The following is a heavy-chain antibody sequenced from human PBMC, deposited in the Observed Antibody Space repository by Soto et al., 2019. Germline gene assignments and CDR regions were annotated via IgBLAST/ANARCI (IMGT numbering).Heavy chain of an antibody. V-gene: IGHV4-34*01. D-gene: IGHD2-15*01. CDR1: GGSFSGYY. J-gene: IGHJ6*02. CDR2: INHSGST. CDR3: ARGVWCGGGSCGYYYYYGMDV. Sequence: SETLSLTCAVYGGSFSGYYWSWIRQPPGKGLEWIGEINHSGSTNYNPSLKSRVTISVDTSKNQFSLKLSSVTAADTAVYYCARGVWCGGGSCGYYYYYGMDVWGQGTTVTVSS.